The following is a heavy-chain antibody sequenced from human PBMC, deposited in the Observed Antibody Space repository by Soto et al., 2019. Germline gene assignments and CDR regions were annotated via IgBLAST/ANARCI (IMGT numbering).Heavy chain of an antibody. CDR2: ISSNGGST. D-gene: IGHD3-3*01. J-gene: IGHJ6*02. CDR3: VKDGGLRLLEWLLSLDV. CDR1: GFTFSSYA. Sequence: GGSLRLSCSASGFTFSSYAMHWVRQAPGKGLEYVSAISSNGGSTYYADSVKGRFTISRDNSKNTLYLQMSSLRAEDTAVYYCVKDGGLRLLEWLLSLDVWGQGTTVTVSS. V-gene: IGHV3-64D*06.